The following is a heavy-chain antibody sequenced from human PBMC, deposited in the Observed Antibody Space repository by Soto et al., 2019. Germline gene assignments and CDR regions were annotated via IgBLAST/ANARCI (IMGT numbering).Heavy chain of an antibody. Sequence: SQTLSLTCAISGDSVSSNSAAWNWIRQSPSRGLEWLGRTYYRSKWYNDYAVSVKSRITINPDTSKNQFSLQLNSVTPEDTAVYYCARGGHGSSGQLYYYYGMDVWGQGTTVTVSS. CDR1: GDSVSSNSAA. V-gene: IGHV6-1*01. D-gene: IGHD6-25*01. CDR2: TYYRSKWYN. J-gene: IGHJ6*02. CDR3: ARGGHGSSGQLYYYYGMDV.